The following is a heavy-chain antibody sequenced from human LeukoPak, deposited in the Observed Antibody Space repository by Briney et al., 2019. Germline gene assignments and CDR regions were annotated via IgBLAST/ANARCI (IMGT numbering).Heavy chain of an antibody. Sequence: GGSLRLPCEASGFVFGHSWMSWVRQAPGKGLEWVANINLDGSEINYLDSLTGRLTISRDNAKDSLYLQMNGLRAEDTAVYFCVRDRGYSTFDYWGQGTLVTVSS. D-gene: IGHD3-22*01. V-gene: IGHV3-7*03. CDR2: INLDGSEI. CDR1: GFVFGHSW. CDR3: VRDRGYSTFDY. J-gene: IGHJ4*02.